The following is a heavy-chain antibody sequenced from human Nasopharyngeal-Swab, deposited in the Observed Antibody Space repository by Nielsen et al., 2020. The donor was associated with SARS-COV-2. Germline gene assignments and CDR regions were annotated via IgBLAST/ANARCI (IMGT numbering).Heavy chain of an antibody. Sequence: GESLKISCAASGFTFSDYYMSWIRQAPGKGLEWVSYISSSGSTIYYADPVKGRFTISRDNAKNSLYLQMNSLRAEDTAVYYCARGLLWFGELLGYYYYYGMDVWGQGTTVTVSS. J-gene: IGHJ6*02. CDR3: ARGLLWFGELLGYYYYYGMDV. CDR1: GFTFSDYY. D-gene: IGHD3-10*01. V-gene: IGHV3-11*04. CDR2: ISSSGSTI.